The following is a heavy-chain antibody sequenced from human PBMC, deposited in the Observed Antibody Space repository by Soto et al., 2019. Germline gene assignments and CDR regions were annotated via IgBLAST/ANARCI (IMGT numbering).Heavy chain of an antibody. CDR3: ARDPASSIATNWFGP. V-gene: IGHV1-2*02. CDR2: INPNSGGT. Sequence: VKVSCKASGYPFTGYYMHWVRQAPGQGLEWMGWINPNSGGTNYAQKFQGRVTMTRDTSISTAYMELSRLRSDDTAVYYCARDPASSIATNWFGPWGQGTLVTVSS. D-gene: IGHD6-6*01. CDR1: GYPFTGYY. J-gene: IGHJ5*02.